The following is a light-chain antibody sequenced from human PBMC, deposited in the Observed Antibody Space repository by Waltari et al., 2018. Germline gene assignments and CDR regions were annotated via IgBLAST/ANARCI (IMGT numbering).Light chain of an antibody. Sequence: VMTQSPATLSVSPGDTATLSCTASQSFISNLAWYQQKTGQAPRHLSYGASTRASGIPARFSGAGSGTEFTLTIMSLQSEDFTVYYCQQYNNWLTWTFGQGTKVEIK. V-gene: IGKV3-15*01. CDR1: QSFISN. J-gene: IGKJ1*01. CDR3: QQYNNWLTWT. CDR2: GAS.